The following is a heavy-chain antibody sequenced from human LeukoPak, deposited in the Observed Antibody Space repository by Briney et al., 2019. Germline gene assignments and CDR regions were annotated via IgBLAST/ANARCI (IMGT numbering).Heavy chain of an antibody. V-gene: IGHV3-48*03. CDR1: GFTFSSYS. J-gene: IGHJ4*02. Sequence: GGSLRLSCAASGFTFSSYSMNWVRQAPGKGLEWVSYISSSGSTIDYADSVKGRFTISRDNAKNSLYLQMNSLRAEDTAVYYCSRLRGYSYGYADYWGQGTLVTVSS. D-gene: IGHD5-18*01. CDR2: ISSSGSTI. CDR3: SRLRGYSYGYADY.